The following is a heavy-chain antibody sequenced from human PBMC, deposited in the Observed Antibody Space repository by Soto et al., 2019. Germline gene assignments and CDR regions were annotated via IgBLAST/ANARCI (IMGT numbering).Heavy chain of an antibody. CDR2: IYYSGNT. J-gene: IGHJ4*02. D-gene: IGHD2-2*01. CDR1: GGSISSGGSY. Sequence: SETLSLTCTVSGGSISSGGSYWGWIRQPPGKGLEWIGYIYYSGNTYFNPSLKSRVTLSVDTSKNQFSLNLSSVTAADTAVYYCVGYCSTTKCPFDYWGQGTLVTVSS. CDR3: VGYCSTTKCPFDY. V-gene: IGHV4-30-4*01.